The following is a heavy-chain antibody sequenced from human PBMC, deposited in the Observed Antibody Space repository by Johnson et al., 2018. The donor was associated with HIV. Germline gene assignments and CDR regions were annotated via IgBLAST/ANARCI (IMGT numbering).Heavy chain of an antibody. V-gene: IGHV3-20*04. J-gene: IGHJ3*02. D-gene: IGHD1-1*01. CDR3: ARDWNEAVRAFDI. CDR1: GFTFDDYG. Sequence: VRLVESGGGVVRPGGSLRLSCAASGFTFDDYGMNWVRQAPGKGLEWVSGINWNGYRTTYADSVKGRFTISRDNAKNSLSLQMNTLRAEDTALYYCARDWNEAVRAFDIWGQGTMVTVSS. CDR2: INWNGYRT.